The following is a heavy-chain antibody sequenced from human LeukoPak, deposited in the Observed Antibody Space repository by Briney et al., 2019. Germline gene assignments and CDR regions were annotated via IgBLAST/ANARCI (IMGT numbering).Heavy chain of an antibody. Sequence: GGSLRLSCAASGFTFSNFWMHWVRQAPGKGLVWVSRINRDGSTTDYADSVKGRFTISRDNAKNTLYLQMTSLSAEDTAVYYCAKDLNRNYAVDPWGQGTLVTVSS. CDR2: INRDGSTT. J-gene: IGHJ5*02. CDR3: AKDLNRNYAVDP. D-gene: IGHD1-7*01. V-gene: IGHV3-74*01. CDR1: GFTFSNFW.